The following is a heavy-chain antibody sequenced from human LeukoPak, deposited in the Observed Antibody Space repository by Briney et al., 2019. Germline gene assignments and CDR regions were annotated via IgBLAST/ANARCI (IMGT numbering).Heavy chain of an antibody. D-gene: IGHD3-10*01. CDR3: ARGQLLWFGESQSRYYYYGMDV. CDR1: GFTFSSYD. CDR2: IGTAGDT. V-gene: IGHV3-13*01. J-gene: IGHJ6*02. Sequence: GGSLRLSCAASGFTFSSYDMHWVRQATGKGLEWVSAIGTAGDTYYPGSVKGRFTISRENAKNSLYLQMNSLRAGDTAAYYCARGQLLWFGESQSRYYYYGMDVWGQGTTVTVSS.